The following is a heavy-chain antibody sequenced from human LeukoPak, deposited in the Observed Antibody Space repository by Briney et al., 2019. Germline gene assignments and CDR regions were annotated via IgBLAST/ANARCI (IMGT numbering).Heavy chain of an antibody. CDR3: ARALVGATTRNYYYYMDV. V-gene: IGHV4-34*01. CDR2: INHSGST. J-gene: IGHJ6*03. CDR1: GGSFSGYY. Sequence: SETLSLTCAVYGGSFSGYYWSWIRQPPGKGLEWIGEINHSGSTNYNPSLKSRVTISVDTSENQFSLKLSSVTAADTAVYYCARALVGATTRNYYYYMDVWGKGTTVTVSS. D-gene: IGHD1-26*01.